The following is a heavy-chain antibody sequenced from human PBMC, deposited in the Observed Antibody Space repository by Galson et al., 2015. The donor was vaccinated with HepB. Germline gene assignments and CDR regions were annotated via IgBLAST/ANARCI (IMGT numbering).Heavy chain of an antibody. CDR3: ARDTNGDYPHLSARPRVKNYYYGMDV. V-gene: IGHV1-69*13. D-gene: IGHD4-17*01. CDR1: GGTFSSYA. Sequence: SVKVSCKASGGTFSSYAISWVRQAPGQGLEWMGGIIPIFGTANYAQKFQGRVTITADESTSTAYMELSSLRSEDTAVYYCARDTNGDYPHLSARPRVKNYYYGMDVWGQGTTVTVSS. J-gene: IGHJ6*02. CDR2: IIPIFGTA.